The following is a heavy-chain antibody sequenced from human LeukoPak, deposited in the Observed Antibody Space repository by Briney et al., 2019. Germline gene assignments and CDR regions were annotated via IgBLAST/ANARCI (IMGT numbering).Heavy chain of an antibody. CDR1: GNYW. J-gene: IGHJ4*02. CDR3: ARDRYGYFY. V-gene: IGHV3-74*01. D-gene: IGHD5-18*01. CDR2: INSDGSWT. Sequence: PGGSLRLSCAASGNYWMHWVRQAPGKGLVWVSHINSDGSWTGYADSVKGRFTISKDNAKNTVYLQMNSLRAEDTAVYYCARDRYGYFYWGQGTLVTVSS.